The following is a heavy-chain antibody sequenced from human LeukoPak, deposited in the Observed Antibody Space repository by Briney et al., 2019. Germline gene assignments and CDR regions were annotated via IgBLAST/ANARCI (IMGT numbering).Heavy chain of an antibody. CDR3: AKEGFDS. J-gene: IGHJ4*02. CDR1: GFTFSSYV. Sequence: GGSLRLSCAASGFTFSSYVMSWVRQAPGKGLEWASSISNSGGSTYYADSVKGRFTISRDDSKNTLYLQMNSLRAADTAVYYCAKEGFDSWGQGTLVTVSS. CDR2: ISNSGGST. V-gene: IGHV3-23*01.